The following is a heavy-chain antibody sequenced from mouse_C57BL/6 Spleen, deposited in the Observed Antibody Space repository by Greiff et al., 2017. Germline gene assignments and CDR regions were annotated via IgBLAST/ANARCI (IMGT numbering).Heavy chain of an antibody. J-gene: IGHJ2*01. CDR1: GYTFTSYW. Sequence: QVQLQQSGAELVRPGSSVKLSCKASGYTFTSYWMDWVKQRPGQGLEWIGNIYPSDGETHYNQKFKDKATLTVDKSSSTAYMQLSSLTSEDSAVXYCARGGWCLDYWGQGTTLTGSS. CDR2: IYPSDGET. CDR3: ARGGWCLDY. V-gene: IGHV1-61*01. D-gene: IGHD1-1*02.